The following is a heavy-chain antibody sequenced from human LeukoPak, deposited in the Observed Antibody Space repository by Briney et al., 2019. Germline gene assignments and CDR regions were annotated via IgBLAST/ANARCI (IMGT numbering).Heavy chain of an antibody. V-gene: IGHV3-30*03. J-gene: IGHJ4*02. D-gene: IGHD3-3*01. CDR2: ISNDGSRK. CDR3: ARDRAWNYFDY. CDR1: GFTFSRHG. Sequence: GRSLRLSCAPSGFTFSRHGMHWVRQAPGKGLEWVAIISNDGSRKYYAHSVEGRFTISRDNSKNTLYLQMDSLRAEDTAVYYCARDRAWNYFDYWGQGTLVTVSS.